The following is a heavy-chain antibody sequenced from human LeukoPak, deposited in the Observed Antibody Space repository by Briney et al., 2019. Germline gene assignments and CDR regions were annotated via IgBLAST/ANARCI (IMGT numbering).Heavy chain of an antibody. V-gene: IGHV3-23*01. D-gene: IGHD6-19*01. CDR3: AKCSGWYYDYGMDV. CDR2: IIGSGGST. Sequence: PGGSLTHSFVATGFTLSSYAMSWVRQAPWKGLAGVSAIIGSGGSTYYADSVKGRFSITRDNSENTLYLQMNSLRAEDTAVYYCAKCSGWYYDYGMDVWGQGTTVTVSS. J-gene: IGHJ6*02. CDR1: GFTLSSYA.